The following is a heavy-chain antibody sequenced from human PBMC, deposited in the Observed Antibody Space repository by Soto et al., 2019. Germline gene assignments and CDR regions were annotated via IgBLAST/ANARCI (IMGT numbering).Heavy chain of an antibody. J-gene: IGHJ3*02. CDR2: ISYDGSYK. Sequence: GGSLRLSCAASGFTFSTYGMHWVHQAPGKGLEWVAVISYDGSYKYYADSVKGRFTISRDNSKNTLFLQMNSLRAEDTAVYYCAKALLAHDAFDIWGQGTMVTVSS. CDR1: GFTFSTYG. V-gene: IGHV3-30*18. CDR3: AKALLAHDAFDI.